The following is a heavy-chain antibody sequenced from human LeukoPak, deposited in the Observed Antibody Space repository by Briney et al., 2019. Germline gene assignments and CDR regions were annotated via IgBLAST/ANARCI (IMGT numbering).Heavy chain of an antibody. D-gene: IGHD3-10*01. CDR1: GGSISGYY. CDR2: INHSGST. Sequence: SETLSLTCDVYGGSISGYYWRWIRQPPGKGLEWIGEINHSGSTNYNPSLKNRVTISLDTSENQFSLRLTSVTAADTATYYCARGFPAAGGYFYGSGSYPPRGMDVWGQGTTVTVSS. J-gene: IGHJ6*02. CDR3: ARGFPAAGGYFYGSGSYPPRGMDV. V-gene: IGHV4-34*01.